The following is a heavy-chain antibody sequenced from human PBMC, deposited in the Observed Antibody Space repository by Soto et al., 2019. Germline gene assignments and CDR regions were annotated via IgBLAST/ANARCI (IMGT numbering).Heavy chain of an antibody. Sequence: GASVKVSCKASGYTFTSYGISWVRQAPGQGLEWMGWISAYNGNTNYAQKLQGRVTMTTDTSTSTAYMELRSLRSDDTAVYYCARDTDILSNYYTWFDPWGQGTLVTVSS. D-gene: IGHD3-9*01. J-gene: IGHJ5*02. CDR1: GYTFTSYG. CDR3: ARDTDILSNYYTWFDP. V-gene: IGHV1-18*01. CDR2: ISAYNGNT.